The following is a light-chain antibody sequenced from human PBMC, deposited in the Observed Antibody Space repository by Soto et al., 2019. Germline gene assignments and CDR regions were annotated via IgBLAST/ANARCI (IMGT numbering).Light chain of an antibody. J-gene: IGKJ4*01. CDR1: QGFRND. V-gene: IGKV1-6*01. Sequence: AIQMTQSPSSLLASVEDKVTITCRASQGFRNDLDWYQQKPGQAPRLLIYAASHLQSGVPSRFSGSGSGTDFTLTISSLQTEDFATYYCLQEYNYPLTFGGGTKVEI. CDR3: LQEYNYPLT. CDR2: AAS.